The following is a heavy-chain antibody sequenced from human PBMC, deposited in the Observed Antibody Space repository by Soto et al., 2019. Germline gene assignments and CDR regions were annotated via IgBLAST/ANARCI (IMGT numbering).Heavy chain of an antibody. V-gene: IGHV1-18*01. CDR2: ITACNGNX. J-gene: IGHJ4*01. D-gene: IGHD5-18*01. Sequence: ASVKVSCKASGYTFTSYGISWVRQAPGQGLEKMGWITACNGNXXXSXXXQXXXXXXXDTXXSTXXXEXRSLRSDDTAVYYCAKRRGYSNGECDYXX. CDR1: GYTFTSYG. CDR3: AKRRGYSNGECDY.